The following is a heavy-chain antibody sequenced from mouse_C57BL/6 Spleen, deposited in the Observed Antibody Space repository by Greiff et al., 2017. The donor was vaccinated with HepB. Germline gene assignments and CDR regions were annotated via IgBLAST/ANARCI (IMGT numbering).Heavy chain of an antibody. V-gene: IGHV1-50*01. CDR2: IDPSDSYT. CDR3: ARKRDYYGSSYGYFDV. J-gene: IGHJ1*03. D-gene: IGHD1-1*01. CDR1: GYTFTSYW. Sequence: QVQLQQPGAELVKPGASVKLSCKASGYTFTSYWMQWVKQRPGQGLEWIGEIDPSDSYTNYNQKFKGKATLTVDTSSSTAYMQLSSLTSEDSAVYYFARKRDYYGSSYGYFDVWGTGTTVTVSS.